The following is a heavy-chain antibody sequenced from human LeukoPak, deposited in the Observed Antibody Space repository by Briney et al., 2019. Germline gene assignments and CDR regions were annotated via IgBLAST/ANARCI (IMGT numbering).Heavy chain of an antibody. Sequence: ASVKVSCEASGYTFTGYYIYWVRQAPGQGLEWMGWINPKSGGTNYAQKFQGRVTMTRDTSISTAYMELSRLRSDDTAVYYCARDRAEYYGSGSFFNLEYFYYYMDVWGKGTTVTVSS. V-gene: IGHV1-2*02. D-gene: IGHD3-10*01. J-gene: IGHJ6*03. CDR1: GYTFTGYY. CDR3: ARDRAEYYGSGSFFNLEYFYYYMDV. CDR2: INPKSGGT.